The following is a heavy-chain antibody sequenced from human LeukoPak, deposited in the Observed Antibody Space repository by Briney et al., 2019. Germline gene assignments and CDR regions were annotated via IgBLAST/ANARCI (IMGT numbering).Heavy chain of an antibody. J-gene: IGHJ5*02. CDR1: GYTFTSYD. CDR3: ARGTGYCTGGSCYNWFDP. CDR2: MSPNSGNT. V-gene: IGHV1-8*01. D-gene: IGHD2-15*01. Sequence: ASVKVSCKASGYTFTSYDINWVRQATGQGLEWMGWMSPNSGNTGYAQKFQGRVTMTRNTSISIAYMELSSLRSEDTAVYYCARGTGYCTGGSCYNWFDPWGQGTLVTVSS.